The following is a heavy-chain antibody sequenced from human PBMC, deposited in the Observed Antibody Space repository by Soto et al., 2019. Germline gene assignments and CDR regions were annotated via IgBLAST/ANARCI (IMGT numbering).Heavy chain of an antibody. Sequence: EVQLVESGGGLVQPGGSLRLSCVVSGFTFSKYWMTWVRQAPGKGPEWVANIKEDGGQNYYVDFVRGRFTISRDNAKNSLYLQMSSLRDEDTAVYYCARNRLEFRDYAFDIWGQGTMVIVSS. V-gene: IGHV3-7*01. D-gene: IGHD1-1*01. CDR1: GFTFSKYW. J-gene: IGHJ3*02. CDR3: ARNRLEFRDYAFDI. CDR2: IKEDGGQN.